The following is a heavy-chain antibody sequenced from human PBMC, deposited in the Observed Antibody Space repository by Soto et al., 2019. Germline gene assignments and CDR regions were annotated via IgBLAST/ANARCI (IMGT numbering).Heavy chain of an antibody. CDR1: GQSISSDHY. CDR2: MHHSGTT. J-gene: IGHJ4*02. Sequence: KPSETLSLTCTVGGQSISSDHYWGWIRQPPGKGPEWIGSMHHSGTTHYNPSLRSRVTISMDTSKAQFSLKLRSVTAADTALYFCARDQGYGVISPYLDFWGQGALVTVSS. D-gene: IGHD6-13*01. V-gene: IGHV4-38-2*02. CDR3: ARDQGYGVISPYLDF.